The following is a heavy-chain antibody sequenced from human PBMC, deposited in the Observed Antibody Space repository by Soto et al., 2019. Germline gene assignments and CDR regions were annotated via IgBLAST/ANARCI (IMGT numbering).Heavy chain of an antibody. CDR1: GYTFTNYG. Sequence: ASVKVSCKASGYTFTNYGFSWVRQAPGQGLEWMGWISGYNGNTNYAERLQGRVTMTTDTSTSTAYMELKSLRYDDTAVYYCAREGQLGYWGQGTSVTVSS. J-gene: IGHJ4*02. CDR3: AREGQLGY. V-gene: IGHV1-18*01. D-gene: IGHD6-6*01. CDR2: ISGYNGNT.